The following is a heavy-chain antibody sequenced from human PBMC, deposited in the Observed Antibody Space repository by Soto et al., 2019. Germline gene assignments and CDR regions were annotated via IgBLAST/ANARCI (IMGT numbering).Heavy chain of an antibody. V-gene: IGHV3-48*01. Sequence: GGSLRLSCAASGFTFSSYSMNWVRQAPGKGLEWVSYISSSSSTIYYADSVKGRFTISRDNAKNSLYLQMNSLRAEDTAVYYCARDILVAATFTDYWGQGTLVTVSS. CDR1: GFTFSSYS. J-gene: IGHJ4*02. D-gene: IGHD2-15*01. CDR3: ARDILVAATFTDY. CDR2: ISSSSSTI.